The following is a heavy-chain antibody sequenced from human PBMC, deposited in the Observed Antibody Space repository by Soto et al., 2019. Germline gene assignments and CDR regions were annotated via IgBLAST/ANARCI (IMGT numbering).Heavy chain of an antibody. CDR1: GFTFSSYA. J-gene: IGHJ6*02. CDR3: ARVDQDYYYGMDV. V-gene: IGHV3-23*01. D-gene: IGHD2-15*01. CDR2: ISGSTGST. Sequence: EVQLLESGGGLVQPGGSLRLSCAASGFTFSSYAMTWVRQAPGRGLEWVSAISGSTGSTHYADSVKGRFTISRDNARDLLYLQMNTLRADDTAVYYCARVDQDYYYGMDVWGQGTTVTVSS.